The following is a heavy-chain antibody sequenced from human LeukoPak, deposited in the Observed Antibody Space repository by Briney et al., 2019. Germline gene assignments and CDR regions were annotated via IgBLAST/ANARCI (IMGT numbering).Heavy chain of an antibody. J-gene: IGHJ4*02. CDR2: INWNGGST. V-gene: IGHV3-20*04. CDR3: ARGGYSSSWFPRTDDY. Sequence: TGGSLRLSCAASGFTFDDYGMSWVRQAPGKGLEWVSGINWNGGSTGYADSVKGRLTISRDNAKNSLYLQMNSLRAEDTAVYYCARGGYSSSWFPRTDDYWGQGTLVTVSS. CDR1: GFTFDDYG. D-gene: IGHD6-13*01.